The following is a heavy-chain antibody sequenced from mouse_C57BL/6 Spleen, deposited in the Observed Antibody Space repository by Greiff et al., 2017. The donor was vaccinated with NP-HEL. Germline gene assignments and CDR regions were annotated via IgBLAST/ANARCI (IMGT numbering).Heavy chain of an antibody. CDR1: GYTFTSYD. J-gene: IGHJ2*01. Sequence: QVQLKESGPELVKPGASVKLSCKASGYTFTSYDINWVKQRPGQGLEWIGWIYPRDGSTKYNGKFKGKATLTVDTSSSTAYMELHSLTSEDSAVYFCAREGSHYFDYWGQGTTLTVSS. CDR3: AREGSHYFDY. CDR2: IYPRDGST. V-gene: IGHV1-85*01.